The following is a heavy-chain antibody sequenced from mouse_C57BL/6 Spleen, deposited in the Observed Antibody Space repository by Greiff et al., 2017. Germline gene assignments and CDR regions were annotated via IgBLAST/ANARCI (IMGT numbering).Heavy chain of an antibody. J-gene: IGHJ1*03. CDR2: INPYNGGT. CDR3: ARGDYGSSYGYFDV. V-gene: IGHV1-19*01. D-gene: IGHD1-1*01. CDR1: GYTFTDYY. Sequence: EVQLQQSGPVLVKPGASVKMSCKASGYTFTDYYMNWVKQSHGKSLEWIGVINPYNGGTSYNQKFKGKATLTVDKSSSTAYMELNSLTSEDSAVYYCARGDYGSSYGYFDVWGTGTTVTVSS.